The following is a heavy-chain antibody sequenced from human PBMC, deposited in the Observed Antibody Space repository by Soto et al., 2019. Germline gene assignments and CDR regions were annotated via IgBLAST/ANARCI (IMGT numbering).Heavy chain of an antibody. D-gene: IGHD3-3*01. Sequence: PSETLSLTCTVSGGSISGYYWSWIRQPPGKGLEWIGYIYYSGSTNYNPSLKSRVTISVDTSKNQFSLKLSSVTAADTAVYYCARGASDYDFWSGYNTIFDYWGQGTLVTVSS. V-gene: IGHV4-59*01. CDR3: ARGASDYDFWSGYNTIFDY. J-gene: IGHJ4*02. CDR2: IYYSGST. CDR1: GGSISGYY.